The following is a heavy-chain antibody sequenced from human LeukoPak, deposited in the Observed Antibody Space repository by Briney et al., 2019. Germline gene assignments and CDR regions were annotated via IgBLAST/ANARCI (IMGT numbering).Heavy chain of an antibody. V-gene: IGHV4-39*01. CDR2: IYYSGST. Sequence: PSETLSLTCTVSGGSISSSSYYWGWIRQPPGKGLEWTGSIYYSGSTYYNPSLKSRVTISVDTSKNQFSLKLSSVTVADTAVYYCARRYYDFLDYYFDYWGQGTLVTVSS. J-gene: IGHJ4*02. D-gene: IGHD3-3*01. CDR3: ARRYYDFLDYYFDY. CDR1: GGSISSSSYY.